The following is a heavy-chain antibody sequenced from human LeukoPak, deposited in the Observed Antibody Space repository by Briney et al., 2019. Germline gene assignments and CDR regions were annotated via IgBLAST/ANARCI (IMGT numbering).Heavy chain of an antibody. CDR1: GGSFSGYY. CDR3: ASYTIPYYSSGYYEINWFDP. D-gene: IGHD3-22*01. CDR2: INHSGST. V-gene: IGHV4-34*01. J-gene: IGHJ5*02. Sequence: SETLSLTCAVYGGSFSGYYWSWIRQPPGKGLEWIGEINHSGSTNYNPSLMSRVTTSVDTSKNQFSLKLSSVTAAYTAVYYCASYTIPYYSSGYYEINWFDPWGQGTLVTVSS.